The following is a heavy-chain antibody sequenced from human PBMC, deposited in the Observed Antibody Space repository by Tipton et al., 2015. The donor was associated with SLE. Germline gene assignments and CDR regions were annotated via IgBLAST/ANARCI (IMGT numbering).Heavy chain of an antibody. CDR2: IYYSGST. V-gene: IGHV4-59*01. Sequence: TLSLTCTVSGGSISSYYWSWIRQPPGKGLEWIGYIYYSGSTNYNPSLKSRVTISVDTSKNQFSLKLSSVTAADTAVYYCARDEGGAVARRLGYWGQGTLVTVSS. CDR3: ARDEGGAVARRLGY. CDR1: GGSISSYY. J-gene: IGHJ4*02. D-gene: IGHD6-19*01.